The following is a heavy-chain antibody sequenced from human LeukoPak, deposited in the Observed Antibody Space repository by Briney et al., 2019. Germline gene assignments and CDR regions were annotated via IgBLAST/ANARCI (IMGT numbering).Heavy chain of an antibody. CDR1: GGSISSGGYY. V-gene: IGHV4-31*03. Sequence: SETLSLTCTVSGGSISSGGYYWSWIRQHPGKGLEWIGYIYYSGSTYYNPSLKSRVTISVDTSKNQFSLKLSSVTAADTAVYYCARDPRSNGMDVWGQGTTVTVPS. J-gene: IGHJ6*02. CDR2: IYYSGST. CDR3: ARDPRSNGMDV. D-gene: IGHD6-6*01.